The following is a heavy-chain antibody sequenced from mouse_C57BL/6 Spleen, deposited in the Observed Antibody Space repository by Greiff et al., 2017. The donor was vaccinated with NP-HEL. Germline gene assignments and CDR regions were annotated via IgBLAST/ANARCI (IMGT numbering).Heavy chain of an antibody. D-gene: IGHD5-2*01. CDR2: ISYDGSN. CDR3: ARENTLDV. J-gene: IGHJ1*03. CDR1: GYSITSGYY. Sequence: EVQLVESGPGLVKPSQSLSLTCSVTGYSITSGYYWNWIRQFPGNKLEWMGYISYDGSNNYNPSLKNRISITRDTSKNQFFLKLNSVTTEDTATYYCARENTLDVWGTGTTVTVSS. V-gene: IGHV3-6*01.